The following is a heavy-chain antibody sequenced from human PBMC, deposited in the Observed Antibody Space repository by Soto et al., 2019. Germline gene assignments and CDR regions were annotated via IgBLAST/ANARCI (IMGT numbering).Heavy chain of an antibody. D-gene: IGHD2-15*01. V-gene: IGHV1-3*01. CDR3: ALVVATTYYYGMDV. Sequence: QVQLVQSGAEVKKPGASVKVSCKASGYTFTSYAMHWVRQAPGQRLEWMGWINAGNGNTKYSQKFQGRVTITRDTSASTAYMELSSVRSEDTAVYYCALVVATTYYYGMDVWGQGTTVTVSS. CDR1: GYTFTSYA. CDR2: INAGNGNT. J-gene: IGHJ6*02.